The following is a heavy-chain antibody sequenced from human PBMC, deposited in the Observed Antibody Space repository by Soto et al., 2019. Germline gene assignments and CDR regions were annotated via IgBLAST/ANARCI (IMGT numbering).Heavy chain of an antibody. D-gene: IGHD3-22*01. CDR3: ARDQGYYDSSGYYGY. CDR1: GYTFTSYG. V-gene: IGHV1-18*01. Sequence: ASVKVSCKASGYTFTSYGISCVRQAPGQGLEWMGWISDYNGNTNYAQKLQGRVTMTTDTSTSTAYMELRSLRSDDTAVYYCARDQGYYDSSGYYGYWGQGTLVTVSS. CDR2: ISDYNGNT. J-gene: IGHJ4*02.